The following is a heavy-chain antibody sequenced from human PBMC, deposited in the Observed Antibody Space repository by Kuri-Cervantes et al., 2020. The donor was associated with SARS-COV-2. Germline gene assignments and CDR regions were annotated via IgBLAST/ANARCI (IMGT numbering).Heavy chain of an antibody. V-gene: IGHV3-7*02. Sequence: GESLKISCAASGFTFSSYWMSWVRQAPGKGLEWVANVKQDGSEKYYVDSVKGRFTTSRDNAKNSLYLQMNSLRAEDTAVYYCATTLVGARNYWGQGTLVTVSS. CDR2: VKQDGSEK. CDR3: ATTLVGARNY. CDR1: GFTFSSYW. J-gene: IGHJ4*02. D-gene: IGHD1-26*01.